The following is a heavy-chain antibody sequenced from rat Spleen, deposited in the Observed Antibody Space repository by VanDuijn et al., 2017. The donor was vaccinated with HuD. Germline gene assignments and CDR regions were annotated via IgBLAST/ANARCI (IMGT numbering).Heavy chain of an antibody. CDR3: ARHGYDGSYYYWDY. J-gene: IGHJ2*01. CDR2: ISPSGDST. CDR1: GFTFSNYY. Sequence: EVQLVESGGGLVQPGRSLKLSCAASGFTFSNYYMVWVRQAPTKGLEWVASISPSGDSTYYRDSVKGRFTISTDNAKSTLSLQMDSLRSEDTATYYCARHGYDGSYYYWDYWGQGVMVTVSS. D-gene: IGHD1-12*02. V-gene: IGHV5S23*01.